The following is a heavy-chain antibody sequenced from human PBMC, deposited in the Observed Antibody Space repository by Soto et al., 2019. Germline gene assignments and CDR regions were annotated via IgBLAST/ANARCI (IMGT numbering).Heavy chain of an antibody. J-gene: IGHJ6*03. CDR1: GGSISSYY. V-gene: IGHV4-59*01. D-gene: IGHD6-13*01. CDR2: IYYSGST. CDR3: ARARTLAAAGSYYYYYYMDV. Sequence: PSETLSLTCTVSGGSISSYYWSWIRQPPGKGLEWIGYIYYSGSTNYNPSLKSRVTISVDTSKNQFSLKLSSVTAADTAVYYCARARTLAAAGSYYYYYYMDVWGKGTTVTVS.